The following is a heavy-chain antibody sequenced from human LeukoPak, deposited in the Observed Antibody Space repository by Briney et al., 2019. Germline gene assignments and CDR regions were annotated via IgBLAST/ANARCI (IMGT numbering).Heavy chain of an antibody. J-gene: IGHJ3*02. CDR2: ISGSGGST. D-gene: IGHD3-10*01. CDR3: AKSSVRGVIRDAFDI. Sequence: LAGGSLRLSCAASGFTFSSYAMSWVRQAPEKELEWVSAISGSGGSTYYADSVKGRFTISRDNSKNTLYLQMNSLRAEDTAVYYCAKSSVRGVIRDAFDIWGQGTMVTVSS. CDR1: GFTFSSYA. V-gene: IGHV3-23*01.